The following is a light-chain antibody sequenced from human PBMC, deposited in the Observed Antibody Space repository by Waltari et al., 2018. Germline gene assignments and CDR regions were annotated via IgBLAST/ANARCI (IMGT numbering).Light chain of an antibody. J-gene: IGLJ2*01. CDR2: EVS. Sequence: QSALTQPASVSGSTGQSIPLSCPGPRLHGGGYTYSPWYQQDPDKAPKLMIYEVSNRPSGVSNRFSGSKSGNTASLTISGLQAEDEADYYCTSYASGGTLVFGGGTKLTVL. CDR1: RLHGGGYTY. CDR3: TSYASGGTLV. V-gene: IGLV2-14*01.